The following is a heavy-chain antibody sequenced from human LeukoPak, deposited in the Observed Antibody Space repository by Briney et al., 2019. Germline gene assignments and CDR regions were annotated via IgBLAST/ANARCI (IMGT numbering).Heavy chain of an antibody. CDR3: AKGTIFVTFDY. V-gene: IGHV4-39*07. D-gene: IGHD3-3*01. CDR1: GGSISSSSYY. Sequence: SETLSLTCTVSGGSISSSSYYWGWIRQPPGKGLEWIGSIYHSGSTYYNPSLKSQVTISVDTSKNQFSLKLSSVTAADTAVYYCAKGTIFVTFDYWGQGTLVTVSS. CDR2: IYHSGST. J-gene: IGHJ4*02.